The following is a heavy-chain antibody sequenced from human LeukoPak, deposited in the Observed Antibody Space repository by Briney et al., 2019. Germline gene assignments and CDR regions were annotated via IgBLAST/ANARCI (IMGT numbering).Heavy chain of an antibody. V-gene: IGHV3-48*03. CDR1: GFTFRSYE. D-gene: IGHD3-3*01. Sequence: PGGSLTLSCEDSGFTFRSYEMNWVRQAPGKGLEWIAYLSSSGSAFSYADSVNGRFTIARDNAKNSVYLEMNSLRADDTAVYYCARSARLMKGVVEVTALDDWGQGTLVTVSS. CDR3: ARSARLMKGVVEVTALDD. CDR2: LSSSGSAF. J-gene: IGHJ4*02.